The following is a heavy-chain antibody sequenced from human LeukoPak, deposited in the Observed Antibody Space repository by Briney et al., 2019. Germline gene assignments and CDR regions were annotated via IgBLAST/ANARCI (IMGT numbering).Heavy chain of an antibody. J-gene: IGHJ4*02. Sequence: SETLSLTCTVSGGSISSGGYYWSWIRQHPGKGLGWIGYIYYSGSTYYNPSLKSRVTISVDTSKNQFSLKLSSVTAADTAVYYCARDSSPNYYDSSGMIDYWGQGTLVTVSS. V-gene: IGHV4-31*03. CDR3: ARDSSPNYYDSSGMIDY. CDR2: IYYSGST. D-gene: IGHD3-22*01. CDR1: GGSISSGGYY.